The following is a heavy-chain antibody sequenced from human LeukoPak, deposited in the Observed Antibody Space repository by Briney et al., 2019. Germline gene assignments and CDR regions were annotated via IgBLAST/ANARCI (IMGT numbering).Heavy chain of an antibody. CDR2: ISSSATYT. Sequence: TGGSLSLSCAASGFSFSDYYMNWIRQAPGKGLEWVSYISSSATYTDYAESVKGRFTVSRDNAKNSLYLQMNSLRAEDTAVYYCARSFYDFLNGPYEEAFDMWGQGTMVTVSS. J-gene: IGHJ3*02. V-gene: IGHV3-11*03. CDR1: GFSFSDYY. CDR3: ARSFYDFLNGPYEEAFDM. D-gene: IGHD3-3*01.